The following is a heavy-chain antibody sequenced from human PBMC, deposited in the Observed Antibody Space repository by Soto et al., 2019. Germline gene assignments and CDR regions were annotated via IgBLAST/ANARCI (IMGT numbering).Heavy chain of an antibody. J-gene: IGHJ4*02. CDR1: GFGDGFPFSDYD. Sequence: QVQLVESGGGVVQPERSLKLSCAAYGFGDGFPFSDYDMHWVRQAPGKGLEWVALISFDGSTKNYVDSVEGRFTISRDNSRDTLFLQMDSLRPEDTAVYYCAKNSFSGSKRILDSWGQGTLVTVSS. CDR3: AKNSFSGSKRILDS. D-gene: IGHD1-26*01. CDR2: ISFDGSTK. V-gene: IGHV3-30*18.